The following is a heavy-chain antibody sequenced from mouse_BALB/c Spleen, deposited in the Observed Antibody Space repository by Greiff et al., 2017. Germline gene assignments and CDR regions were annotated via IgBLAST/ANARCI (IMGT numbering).Heavy chain of an antibody. CDR1: GFTFSDYY. D-gene: IGHD2-1*01. CDR2: ISDGGSYT. V-gene: IGHV5-4*02. CDR3: AREGFYSNFDY. J-gene: IGHJ2*01. Sequence: EVKLVESGGGLVKPGGSLKLSCAASGFTFSDYYMYWVRQTPEKRLEWVATISDGGSYTYYPDSVKGRFTISRDNAKNNLYLQMSSLKSEDTAMYYCAREGFYSNFDYWGQGTTLTVSS.